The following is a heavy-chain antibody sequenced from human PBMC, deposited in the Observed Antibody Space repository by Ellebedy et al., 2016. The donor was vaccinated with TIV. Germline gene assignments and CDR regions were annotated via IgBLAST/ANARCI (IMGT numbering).Heavy chain of an antibody. CDR1: GGTFNSNA. Sequence: AASVKVSCKASGGTFNSNAISWVRQAPGQGLEWMGKIIPSVDITTYAQKFQGRVTMTVDKSTTTVYMDLSSLKSEDTAVYYCARLMIRGETSDLWGQGTLVSVSS. CDR2: IIPSVDIT. D-gene: IGHD3-16*01. J-gene: IGHJ5*02. V-gene: IGHV1-69*04. CDR3: ARLMIRGETSDL.